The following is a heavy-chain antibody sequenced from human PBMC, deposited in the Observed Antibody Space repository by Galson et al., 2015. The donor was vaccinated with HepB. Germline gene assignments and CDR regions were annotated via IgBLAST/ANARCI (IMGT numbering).Heavy chain of an antibody. CDR3: VKEDILSGFSVGSFHV. D-gene: IGHD3-9*01. V-gene: IGHV3-64D*06. Sequence: SLRLSCAASGFNFNYYAMHWVRQAPGRGLEYISGITNDGVGTNYADSVNGRSTISRDNARKSLDLQVTSLRPEDTAPYYCVKEDILSGFSVGSFHVWGQGTMVTVSS. CDR2: ITNDGVGT. J-gene: IGHJ3*01. CDR1: GFNFNYYA.